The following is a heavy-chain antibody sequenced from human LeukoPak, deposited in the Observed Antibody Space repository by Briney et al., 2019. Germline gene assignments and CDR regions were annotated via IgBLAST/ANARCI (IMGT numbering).Heavy chain of an antibody. Sequence: GGSLRLSCAAPGFTFSDYYMSWIRQAPGKGLEWVSYISSSSSYTNYADSVKGRFTISRDNAKNSLYLQMNSLRAEDTAVYYCAPRPTRLLVVPFFDYWGQGTLVTVSS. CDR2: ISSSSSYT. J-gene: IGHJ4*02. V-gene: IGHV3-11*06. CDR3: APRPTRLLVVPFFDY. D-gene: IGHD2-15*01. CDR1: GFTFSDYY.